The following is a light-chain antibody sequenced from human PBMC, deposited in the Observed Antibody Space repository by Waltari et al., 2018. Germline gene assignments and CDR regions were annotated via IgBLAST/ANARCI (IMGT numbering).Light chain of an antibody. V-gene: IGLV2-11*01. Sequence: QSVLTQPRSVSGSPGQSVAISCTGTSSDVGADDHLPWYQKYPGKAPKVMIYGVYKRPSGVPVRFSGSKSGNTASLTISGLQAEDEADYYCCSYANAKWVFGGGTRLTVL. CDR1: SSDVGADDH. CDR2: GVY. CDR3: CSYANAKWV. J-gene: IGLJ3*02.